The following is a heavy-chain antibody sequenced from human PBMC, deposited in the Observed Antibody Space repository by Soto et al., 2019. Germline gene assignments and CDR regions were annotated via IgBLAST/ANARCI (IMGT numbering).Heavy chain of an antibody. V-gene: IGHV4-59*01. Sequence: SETLSLSCTVSGGSISSYYWSWIRKPPGKGLEWIGYIYYSGSTNYNPSLKSRVTISVDTSKNQFSLKLSSVTAADTAVYYCARGHYRYYDSSGYYDYYYGMEVWGQGTTVTVSS. CDR3: ARGHYRYYDSSGYYDYYYGMEV. CDR2: IYYSGST. CDR1: GGSISSYY. J-gene: IGHJ6*02. D-gene: IGHD3-22*01.